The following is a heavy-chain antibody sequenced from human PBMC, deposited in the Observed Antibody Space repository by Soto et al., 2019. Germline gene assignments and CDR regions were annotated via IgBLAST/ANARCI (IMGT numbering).Heavy chain of an antibody. CDR2: INPNSGGT. J-gene: IGHJ6*03. Sequence: GASVKVSCKASGYTFTGYYMHWVRQAPGQGLEWMGWINPNSGGTNYAQKFQGWVTMTRDMSISTAYMELSRLRSDDTAVYYCARVSATPLERPLGYYYYMDVWGKGTTVTVSS. D-gene: IGHD1-1*01. CDR3: ARVSATPLERPLGYYYYMDV. CDR1: GYTFTGYY. V-gene: IGHV1-2*04.